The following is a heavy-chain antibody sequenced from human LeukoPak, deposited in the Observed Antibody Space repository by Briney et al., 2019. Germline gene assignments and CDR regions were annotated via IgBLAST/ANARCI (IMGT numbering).Heavy chain of an antibody. D-gene: IGHD6-19*01. CDR1: GYTFTNYY. CDR2: INPSGGST. V-gene: IGHV1-46*01. Sequence: ASVKVSCKASGYTFTNYYIHWVRQAPGQGLEWMGIINPSGGSTSYAQKFQGRVTMTRDTSTSTVYMELSSLRSEDTAVYYCARDQLQYSSGWYNWAPFDYWGQGTLVTVSS. J-gene: IGHJ4*02. CDR3: ARDQLQYSSGWYNWAPFDY.